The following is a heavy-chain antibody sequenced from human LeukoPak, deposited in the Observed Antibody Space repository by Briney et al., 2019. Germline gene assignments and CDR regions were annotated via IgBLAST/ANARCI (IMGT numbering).Heavy chain of an antibody. J-gene: IGHJ4*02. CDR2: IYSGGST. Sequence: GVLRLSCAASGFAVSSNYMSWVRQAPGKGLEWVAVIYSGGSTNYADSVKGRFTISRDNSKNTLYLLMNSLRAEDTAVYYCTSANYGPAYWGQETLVTVSS. D-gene: IGHD5-24*01. CDR1: GFAVSSNY. CDR3: TSANYGPAY. V-gene: IGHV3-66*01.